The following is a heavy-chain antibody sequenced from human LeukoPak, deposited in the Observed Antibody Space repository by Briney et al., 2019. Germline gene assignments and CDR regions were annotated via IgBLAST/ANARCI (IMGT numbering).Heavy chain of an antibody. J-gene: IGHJ4*02. CDR3: TRAGNYRFDY. CDR1: GFTFGSSW. V-gene: IGHV3-74*01. CDR2: IDGDGSVI. D-gene: IGHD4-4*01. Sequence: HPGGSLRLSCVASGFTFGSSWLHWIRQAPGEGLVWLSRIDGDGSVIDYADSVKGRFTISRDNAENTLYLQMNSLTVDDTGVYYCTRAGNYRFDYWGQGTLVTVSS.